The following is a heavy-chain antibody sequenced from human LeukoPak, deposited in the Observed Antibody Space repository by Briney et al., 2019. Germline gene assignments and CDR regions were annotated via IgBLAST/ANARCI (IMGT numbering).Heavy chain of an antibody. J-gene: IGHJ4*02. CDR2: ISYDGSNK. CDR1: GFTFSSYG. D-gene: IGHD1-26*01. V-gene: IGHV3-30*03. CDR3: ARLVGATIDN. Sequence: PGGSLRLSCAASGFTFSSYGMHWVRQAPGKGLEWVAVISYDGSNKYYADSVKGRFTISRDNSKNTLYLQMNSLRDEDTAVYYCARLVGATIDNWGQGTLVTVSS.